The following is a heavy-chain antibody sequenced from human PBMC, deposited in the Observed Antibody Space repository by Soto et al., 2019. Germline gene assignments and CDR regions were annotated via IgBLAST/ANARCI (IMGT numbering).Heavy chain of an antibody. J-gene: IGHJ4*02. V-gene: IGHV3-74*01. Sequence: EVQLVESGGDLVQPGGSLRLSCVVSGFTINSHWMHWVRQAPGKGLVWVSRINGDGSRTKYADSVKGRFTISRDNAKNSLYLQMTTLRAEDTAVYYCAIAVAGPTAIAYWGQGARVTVSS. CDR2: INGDGSRT. CDR1: GFTINSHW. D-gene: IGHD6-19*01. CDR3: AIAVAGPTAIAY.